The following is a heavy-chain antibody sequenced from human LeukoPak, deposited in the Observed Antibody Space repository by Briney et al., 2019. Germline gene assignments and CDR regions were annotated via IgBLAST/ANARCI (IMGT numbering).Heavy chain of an antibody. J-gene: IGHJ4*02. V-gene: IGHV3-7*01. CDR3: ARDEKIVGASGQDY. CDR2: IKQDGSEK. Sequence: PGGSLRLSCAASGFTFSSYWMSWVRQAPGKGLEWVANIKQDGSEKYYVDSVKGRFTISRDNAKNSLYLQMNSLRAEDTAVYYCARDEKIVGASGQDYWGQGTLVTVSS. CDR1: GFTFSSYW. D-gene: IGHD1-26*01.